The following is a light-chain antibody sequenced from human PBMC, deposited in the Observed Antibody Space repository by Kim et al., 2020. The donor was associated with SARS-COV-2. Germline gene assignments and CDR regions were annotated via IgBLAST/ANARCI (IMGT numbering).Light chain of an antibody. V-gene: IGLV2-11*01. CDR1: SSDVGGYNY. CDR3: CSFAGSYTWV. Sequence: GQSVTISCTGTSSDVGGYNYVSWYQQHPGKAPKFMIYDVNKRPSGVPGRFSGSKSGNTASLTISGLQAEDEADYYCCSFAGSYTWVFGGGTQLTVL. CDR2: DVN. J-gene: IGLJ3*02.